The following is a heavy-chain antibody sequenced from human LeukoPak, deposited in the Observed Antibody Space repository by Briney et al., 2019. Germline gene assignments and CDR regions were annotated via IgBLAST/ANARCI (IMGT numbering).Heavy chain of an antibody. CDR2: ISYDGSNE. J-gene: IGHJ4*02. V-gene: IGHV3-30*18. CDR1: GFTFSNYD. CDR3: AKAWGSSWYNHYFDF. Sequence: GGSLRLSCAASGFTFSNYDMPWVRQAPGKGLEWVAVISYDGSNEYYADSLKGRFAISRDNSKDTLYLQMNSLRAEDTAVYYCAKAWGSSWYNHYFDFWGQGTLVTVSS. D-gene: IGHD6-13*01.